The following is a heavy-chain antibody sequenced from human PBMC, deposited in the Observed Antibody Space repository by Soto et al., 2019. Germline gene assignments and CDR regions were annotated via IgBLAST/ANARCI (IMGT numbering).Heavy chain of an antibody. CDR3: ARDSGLRVGYYYDSSGHLDY. D-gene: IGHD3-22*01. CDR2: IWYDGSNK. J-gene: IGHJ4*02. Sequence: QVQLVESGGGVVQPGRSLRLSCAASGFTFSSYGMHWVRQAPGKGLEWVAVIWYDGSNKYYADSVKGRFTISRDNSKNTLYLQMNSLRAEDTAVYYCARDSGLRVGYYYDSSGHLDYWGQGTLVTVSS. V-gene: IGHV3-33*01. CDR1: GFTFSSYG.